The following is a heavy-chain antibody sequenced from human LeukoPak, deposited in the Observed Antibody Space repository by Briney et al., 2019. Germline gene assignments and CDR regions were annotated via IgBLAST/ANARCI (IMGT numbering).Heavy chain of an antibody. V-gene: IGHV1-46*01. D-gene: IGHD3-16*01. CDR2: INPSGGST. J-gene: IGHJ4*02. Sequence: ASVKVSCKASGYTFTSYYMHWVRQAPGQGLEWMGIINPSGGSTSYAQKFQGRVTMTRDMSTSTVYMELSSLRSEDTAVYYCAAITFGGATMNDYWGQGTLVTVSS. CDR3: AAITFGGATMNDY. CDR1: GYTFTSYY.